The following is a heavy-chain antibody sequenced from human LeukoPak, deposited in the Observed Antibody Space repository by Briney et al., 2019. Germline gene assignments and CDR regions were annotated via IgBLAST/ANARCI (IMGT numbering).Heavy chain of an antibody. CDR2: IIPILGIA. Sequence: SVTVSCTASGGTFSSYAISWVRQAPGQGLEWMGRIIPILGIANYAQKFQGRVTITADKSTSTAYMELSSLRSEDTAVYYCAREHDYGGDYFDYWGQGTLVTVSS. CDR1: GGTFSSYA. CDR3: AREHDYGGDYFDY. V-gene: IGHV1-69*04. J-gene: IGHJ4*02. D-gene: IGHD4-23*01.